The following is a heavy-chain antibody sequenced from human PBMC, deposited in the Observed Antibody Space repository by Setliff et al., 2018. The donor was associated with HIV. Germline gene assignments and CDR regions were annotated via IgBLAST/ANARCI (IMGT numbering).Heavy chain of an antibody. D-gene: IGHD4-4*01. CDR1: GGSISSGSYY. CDR3: AREPPSSNPTLQYAFDL. Sequence: KTSETLSLTCTVSGGSISSGSYYWSWIRQPAGKRLEWIGRIYSTGSTNYNPSLKSRVTISVDTSKNPFSLKLSSVSAADTAVYFCAREPPSSNPTLQYAFDLWGQGTMVTVSS. V-gene: IGHV4-61*02. J-gene: IGHJ3*01. CDR2: IYSTGST.